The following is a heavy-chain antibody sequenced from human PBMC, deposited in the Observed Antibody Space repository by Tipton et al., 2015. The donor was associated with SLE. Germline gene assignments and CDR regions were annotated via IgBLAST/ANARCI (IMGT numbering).Heavy chain of an antibody. J-gene: IGHJ4*02. CDR2: IYPDDSDT. Sequence: QLVQSGAEVKKPGESLKISCKGSGYSFTSYWIGWVRQMPGKGLEWMGNIYPDDSDTRYNPSFRGQVSISVDKSDNTAYLQWSGLKASDTAMYYCARDFCPGSGSYCYCDYWGQGTLVTVSS. CDR3: ARDFCPGSGSYCYCDY. D-gene: IGHD3-10*01. CDR1: GYSFTSYW. V-gene: IGHV5-51*01.